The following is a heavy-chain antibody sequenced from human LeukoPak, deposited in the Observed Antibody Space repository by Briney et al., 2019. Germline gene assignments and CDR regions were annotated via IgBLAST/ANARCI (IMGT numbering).Heavy chain of an antibody. V-gene: IGHV4-38-2*02. Sequence: SETLSLTCTVSGYSISSGYYWGWIRQPPGKGLEWIGIIYHSGSTYYNPSLKSRVTISVDTSKNQFSLKLSSVTAADTALYYCARENLGYYDSSGYYDYWGQGTLVTVSS. D-gene: IGHD3-22*01. CDR1: GYSISSGYY. CDR2: IYHSGST. CDR3: ARENLGYYDSSGYYDY. J-gene: IGHJ4*02.